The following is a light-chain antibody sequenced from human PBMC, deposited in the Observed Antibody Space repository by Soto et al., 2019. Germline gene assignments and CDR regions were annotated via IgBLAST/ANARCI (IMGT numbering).Light chain of an antibody. V-gene: IGLV2-14*01. CDR1: SSDVSGYSY. CDR3: ASYITSSTYV. CDR2: DVS. Sequence: QSALTQPASVSGSPGQSIAISCTGTSSDVSGYSYVSWYQQQPGKAPKLVISDVSNRPSGVSDRFSGSKSGNTASLTISGLQTEDEADYYCASYITSSTYVFGTGTKVTVL. J-gene: IGLJ1*01.